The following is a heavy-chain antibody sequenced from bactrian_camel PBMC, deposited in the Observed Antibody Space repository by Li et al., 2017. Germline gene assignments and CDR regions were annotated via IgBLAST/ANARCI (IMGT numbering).Heavy chain of an antibody. CDR2: IDSIGST. J-gene: IGHJ4*01. Sequence: HVQLVESGGGSVQAGGTLRLSCVASVSTATLNAMCRFRQGPGKEREGVAAIDSIGSTKYASSVKGRFTISQDKSKNTLYLQMNTLKVEDTAMYYCTANDKGWYLPGTIWGQGTQVTVS. CDR3: TANDKGWYLPGTI. CDR1: VSTATLNA. V-gene: IGHV3S53*01. D-gene: IGHD3*01.